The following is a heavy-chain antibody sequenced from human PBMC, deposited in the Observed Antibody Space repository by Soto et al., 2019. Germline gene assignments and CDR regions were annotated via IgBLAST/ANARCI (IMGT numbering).Heavy chain of an antibody. Sequence: QVQLVESGGGVVQPGRSLRLSCAASGFTFSSYAMHWVRQAPGKGLEWVAVISYDGSNKYYADSVKGRFTISRDNSKNTLYLQMNSLEAEDTAGYYGARDLREWLFHSYYGMDVWGQGTTVTVSS. CDR2: ISYDGSNK. D-gene: IGHD3-3*01. V-gene: IGHV3-30-3*01. CDR3: ARDLREWLFHSYYGMDV. CDR1: GFTFSSYA. J-gene: IGHJ6*02.